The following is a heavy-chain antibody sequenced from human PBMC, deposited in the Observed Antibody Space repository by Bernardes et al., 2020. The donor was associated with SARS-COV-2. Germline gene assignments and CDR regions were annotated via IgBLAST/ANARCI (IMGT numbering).Heavy chain of an antibody. CDR2: HFYRGHT. Sequence: WGSLRLTCTVSGGSISNTNFYWGWIRQPTGKGLAWIGSHFYRGHTYYNPSLKSRVTISVDTSKNQFSLKLSSVTAADTAIYHCARGGLDDDFWSGYIQGALGGYYYYGMDAWGQGTTV. CDR3: ARGGLDDDFWSGYIQGALGGYYYYGMDA. J-gene: IGHJ6*02. CDR1: GGSISNTNFY. D-gene: IGHD3-3*01. V-gene: IGHV4-39*01.